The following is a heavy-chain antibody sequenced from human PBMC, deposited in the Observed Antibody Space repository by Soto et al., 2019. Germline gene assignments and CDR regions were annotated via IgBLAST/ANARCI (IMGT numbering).Heavy chain of an antibody. V-gene: IGHV1-2*04. Sequence: QVQLVQSGAEVKKPGASVKVSCKASGYSFTDYHIHWVRQAPGQGLEWLGRINPKRGGTSSAQKFQGWVTMTTDTSISTASMELTRLTSVDTAIYYCARGDSTDCSNGVCSFFYNHDMDVWGQGTTVTVSS. CDR3: ARGDSTDCSNGVCSFFYNHDMDV. CDR1: GYSFTDYH. CDR2: INPKRGGT. J-gene: IGHJ6*02. D-gene: IGHD2-8*01.